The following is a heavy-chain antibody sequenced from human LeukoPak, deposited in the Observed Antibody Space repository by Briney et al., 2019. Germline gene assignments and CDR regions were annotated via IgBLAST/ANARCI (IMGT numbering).Heavy chain of an antibody. CDR1: GYTFTNFG. D-gene: IGHD3-10*01. CDR2: MNPNSGNT. Sequence: GASVKVSCKAFGYTFTNFGITWVRQATGQGLEWMGWMNPNSGNTGYAQKFQGRVTMTRNTSISTAYMELSSLRSEDTAVYYCARGFHMVRGVIITLDFDYWGQGTLVTVSS. CDR3: ARGFHMVRGVIITLDFDY. J-gene: IGHJ4*02. V-gene: IGHV1-8*02.